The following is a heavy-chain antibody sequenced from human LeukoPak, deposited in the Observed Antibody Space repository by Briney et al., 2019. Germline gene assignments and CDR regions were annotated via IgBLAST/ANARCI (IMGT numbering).Heavy chain of an antibody. CDR2: IIPIFGTA. J-gene: IGHJ6*02. CDR1: GGTFSSYA. Sequence: GASVKVSCKASGGTFSSYAISWVRQAPGQGLEWMGGIIPIFGTANYAQKFQGRVTITADESTSTAYMELSSLRSEDTAVYYCAREFRGPGITIFGVAPYYGMDVWGQGTTVTVSS. V-gene: IGHV1-69*13. CDR3: AREFRGPGITIFGVAPYYGMDV. D-gene: IGHD3-3*01.